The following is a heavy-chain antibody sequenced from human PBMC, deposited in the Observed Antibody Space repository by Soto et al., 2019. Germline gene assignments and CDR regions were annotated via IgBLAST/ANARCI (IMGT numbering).Heavy chain of an antibody. J-gene: IGHJ4*02. D-gene: IGHD1-1*01. CDR3: AKDRRDGEYNSVYDF. V-gene: IGHV3-30*18. CDR2: ISHDGTTK. CDR1: GFTLSDYG. Sequence: QVQLVESGGGVVQPGRSLRLSCAASGFTLSDYGMHWVRQAPGTGLEWVAMISHDGTTKYWADSEKGRFTISRDNSKNALYLQMNSLRAEDTAVYYCAKDRRDGEYNSVYDFWGQGALVTVSS.